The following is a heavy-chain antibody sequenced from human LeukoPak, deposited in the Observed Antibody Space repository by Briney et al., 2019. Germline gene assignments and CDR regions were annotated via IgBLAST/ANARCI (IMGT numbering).Heavy chain of an antibody. CDR1: GGSISGGGYS. V-gene: IGHV4-30-2*01. D-gene: IGHD3-22*01. J-gene: IGHJ4*02. Sequence: SETLSLTCAVSGGSISGGGYSWSWIRQPPGKGLEWIGYIYHSGSTYYNPSLKSRVTISVDRSKNQFSLKLSSVTAADTAVYYCARVAPVMIVDYWGQGTLVTVSS. CDR3: ARVAPVMIVDY. CDR2: IYHSGST.